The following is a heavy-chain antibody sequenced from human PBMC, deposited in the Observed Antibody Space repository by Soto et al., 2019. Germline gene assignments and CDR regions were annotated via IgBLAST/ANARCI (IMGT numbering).Heavy chain of an antibody. CDR3: TIDQGGVGSLGY. V-gene: IGHV3-15*07. J-gene: IGHJ4*02. Sequence: EMQLVESGGGLVKPGGSLRLSCAGSGLTFSNAYMNWVRQAPGKGLEWVGRIKSKSGGGTVDYAAPVKGSFTMSRDESKNTLYLQMNSLKTEDTALYYCTIDQGGVGSLGYWGQGTLVTVSS. CDR1: GLTFSNAY. D-gene: IGHD3-16*01. CDR2: IKSKSGGGTV.